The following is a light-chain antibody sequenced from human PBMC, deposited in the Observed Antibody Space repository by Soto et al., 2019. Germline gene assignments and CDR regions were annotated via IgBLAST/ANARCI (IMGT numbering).Light chain of an antibody. J-gene: IGLJ1*01. CDR3: CSYAGSFTYV. CDR2: DVN. Sequence: QSVLTQPRSVSGSPGQSVTTSCTGTSSDVGAYDYVSWFQQHPGKAPKLIIYDVNQRPSGVPDRFSGSKSGNTASLTISGLQTDDEADYYCCSYAGSFTYVFGAGTKSPS. CDR1: SSDVGAYDY. V-gene: IGLV2-11*01.